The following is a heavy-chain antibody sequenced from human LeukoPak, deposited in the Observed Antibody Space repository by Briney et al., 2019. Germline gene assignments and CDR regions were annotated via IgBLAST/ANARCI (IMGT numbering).Heavy chain of an antibody. Sequence: ASVKVSCKTSGYIFRNYAISWVRQAPGQGPEWVGWINPFNADAKYAQKFQGRVTMTTDTSTSTAYLELRSLRYDDTAVYYCARGEKSYAYWGQGTLVNVSS. D-gene: IGHD2-2*01. J-gene: IGHJ4*02. CDR1: GYIFRNYA. CDR2: INPFNADA. V-gene: IGHV1-18*01. CDR3: ARGEKSYAY.